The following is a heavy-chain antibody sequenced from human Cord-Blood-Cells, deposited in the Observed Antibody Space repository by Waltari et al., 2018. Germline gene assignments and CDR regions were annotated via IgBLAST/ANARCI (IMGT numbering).Heavy chain of an antibody. CDR1: GFSLSTSGMC. D-gene: IGHD1-7*01. V-gene: IGHV2-70*01. J-gene: IGHJ4*02. Sequence: QVTLRESGPALVKPTQTLTLTCTFSGFSLSTSGMCVSWIRQPPGKALEWPALIDWDDDKYYSTSLKTRLTISKDTSKNQVVLTMTNMDPVDTATYYCARNFNWNYYFDYWGQGTLVTVSS. CDR3: ARNFNWNYYFDY. CDR2: IDWDDDK.